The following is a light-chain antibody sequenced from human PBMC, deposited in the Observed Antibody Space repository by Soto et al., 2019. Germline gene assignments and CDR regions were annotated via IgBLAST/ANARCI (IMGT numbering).Light chain of an antibody. V-gene: IGLV2-23*01. CDR1: SSDVGRYNI. CDR2: EGS. J-gene: IGLJ2*01. CDR3: CSYAGDRDLI. Sequence: QSALTQPASVSGSPGQSITISCTGSSSDVGRYNIVSWYQQHPVKAPKLMIYEGSQRPSGVSDRFSGSKSGNTASLTISGLQAEDEADYYCCSYAGDRDLIFGGGTKLTVL.